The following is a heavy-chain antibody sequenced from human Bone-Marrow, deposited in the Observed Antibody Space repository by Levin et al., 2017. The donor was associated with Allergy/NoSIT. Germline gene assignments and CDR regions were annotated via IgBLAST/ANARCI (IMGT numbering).Heavy chain of an antibody. D-gene: IGHD6-13*01. CDR2: IDWDDDK. V-gene: IGHV2-70*01. J-gene: IGHJ3*02. Sequence: SGPTLVKPPQTLTLTCTFSGFSLSTSGMCVSWIRQPPGKALEWLALIDWDDDKYYSTSLKTRLTISKDTSKNQVVLTMTNMDPVDTATYYCARSRIAAGAGHAFDIWGQGTMVTVSS. CDR1: GFSLSTSGMC. CDR3: ARSRIAAGAGHAFDI.